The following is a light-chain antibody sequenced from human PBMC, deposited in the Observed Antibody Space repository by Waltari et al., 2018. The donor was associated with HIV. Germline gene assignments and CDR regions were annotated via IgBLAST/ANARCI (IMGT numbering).Light chain of an antibody. CDR1: RSAVVGYNY. V-gene: IGLV2-14*01. CDR2: DVN. Sequence: QSALTQPASLSGSPGPSLTISCTGTRSAVVGYNYVSLYQQNPGKAPKLMIYDVNKRPSGVSNRFSGSKSGNMASLTISGLQAEDEADYYCGSYTASSTFDGVFGTGTRVTVL. J-gene: IGLJ1*01. CDR3: GSYTASSTFDGV.